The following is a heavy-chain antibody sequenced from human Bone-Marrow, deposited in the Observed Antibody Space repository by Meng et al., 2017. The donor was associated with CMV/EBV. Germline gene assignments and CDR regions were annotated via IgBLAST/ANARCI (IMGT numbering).Heavy chain of an antibody. D-gene: IGHD3-3*01. CDR1: GFTVSSYW. CDR3: AREDWNDYLTWFDP. J-gene: IGHJ5*02. CDR2: INDNGSKT. Sequence: ASGFTVSSYWMYWVRQVPGKGLVWVSRINDNGSKTSHADSVKGRFSISRDNARNTVYLQMNSLRAEDTAVYYCAREDWNDYLTWFDPWGQGTLVTVSS. V-gene: IGHV3-74*01.